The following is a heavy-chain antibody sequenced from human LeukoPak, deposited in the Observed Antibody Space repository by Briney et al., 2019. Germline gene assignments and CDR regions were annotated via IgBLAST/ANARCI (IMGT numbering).Heavy chain of an antibody. CDR3: GRGHYGLDV. CDR1: GFSISGHW. V-gene: IGHV3-7*01. CDR2: INADGSET. J-gene: IGHJ6*02. Sequence: GGSLRLSCTASGFSISGHWQTWVRQTPGKGLEWVAHINADGSETSYAGSVEGRFTISKDSVENSVTLQMNSLRVEDTGVYYCGRGHYGLDVWGHGATVTVSS.